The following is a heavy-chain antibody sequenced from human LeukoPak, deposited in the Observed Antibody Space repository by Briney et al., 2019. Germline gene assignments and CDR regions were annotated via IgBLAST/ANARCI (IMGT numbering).Heavy chain of an antibody. Sequence: SETLSLTCAVYGGSFSGYYWSWIRQPPGKWLEWIGEINHSGSTNYNPSLKSRVTISVDTSKNQFSLKLSSVTAADTAVYYCARLEYYYDSSPVDYWGQGTLVTVSS. J-gene: IGHJ4*02. CDR2: INHSGST. V-gene: IGHV4-34*01. D-gene: IGHD3-22*01. CDR1: GGSFSGYY. CDR3: ARLEYYYDSSPVDY.